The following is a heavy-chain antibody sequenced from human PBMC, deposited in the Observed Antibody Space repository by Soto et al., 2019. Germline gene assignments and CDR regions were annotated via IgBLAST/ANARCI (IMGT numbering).Heavy chain of an antibody. V-gene: IGHV4-39*01. CDR3: ARLIFDEYYYDSSGYYLRYNWFDP. CDR1: GGSISSSSYY. Sequence: PSETLSLTCTVSGGSISSSSYYWGWIRQPPGKGLEWIGSIYYSGSTYYNPSLKSRVTISVDTSKNQFSLKLSSVTAADTAVYYCARLIFDEYYYDSSGYYLRYNWFDPWGQGTLVTVSS. D-gene: IGHD3-22*01. J-gene: IGHJ5*02. CDR2: IYYSGST.